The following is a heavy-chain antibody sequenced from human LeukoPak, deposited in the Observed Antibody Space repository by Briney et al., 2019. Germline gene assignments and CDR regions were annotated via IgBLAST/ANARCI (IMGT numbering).Heavy chain of an antibody. D-gene: IGHD2-2*01. CDR3: ARDACSSTSCPNWFDP. CDR2: VYSTGYT. J-gene: IGHJ5*02. Sequence: PSETLSLTCTVSGGSLSSSNFFWSWIRQPAGKGLEWIGRVYSTGYTVYNPSLKSRVSISVDTSKSQFSLKVSSVTAADTAVYYCARDACSSTSCPNWFDPWGQGTLVTVSS. V-gene: IGHV4-61*02. CDR1: GGSLSSSNFF.